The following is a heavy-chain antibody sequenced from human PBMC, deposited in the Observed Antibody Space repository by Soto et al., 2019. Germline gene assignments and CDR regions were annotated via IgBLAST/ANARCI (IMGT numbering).Heavy chain of an antibody. D-gene: IGHD3-16*01. CDR1: GFTFSNAW. V-gene: IGHV3-15*07. CDR2: IKNKLDGETT. J-gene: IGHJ4*02. CDR3: TTDVWARGRGDF. Sequence: EVQLVESGGGLVKPGGSLRLSCAASGFTFSNAWMNWVRQAPGKGLEWVGHIKNKLDGETTDYAAPVKGRFTISRDDLKTTLYLQMNRLRIDDIAVYYCTTDVWARGRGDFWGQGSLVTVSS.